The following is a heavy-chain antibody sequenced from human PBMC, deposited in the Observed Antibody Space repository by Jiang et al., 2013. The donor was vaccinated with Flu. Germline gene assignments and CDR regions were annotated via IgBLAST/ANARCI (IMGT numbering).Heavy chain of an antibody. CDR1: GFTFSNSA. V-gene: IGHV3-23*01. J-gene: IGHJ3*02. CDR3: AKQFGSGPLEAFDI. CDR2: VSGSGGST. Sequence: EVQLLESGGGLVKPGGSLRLSCAASGFTFSNSAMSWVREAPGKGLEWVSVVSGSGGSTFYADSVKGRFTITRDNSKNTLYLQMNSLRAEDSAVYYCAKQFGSGPLEAFDIWGQGTVVTVSS. D-gene: IGHD6-25*01.